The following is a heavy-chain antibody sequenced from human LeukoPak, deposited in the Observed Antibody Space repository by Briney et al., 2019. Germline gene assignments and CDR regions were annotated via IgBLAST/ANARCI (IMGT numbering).Heavy chain of an antibody. CDR2: ISSSSSYI. V-gene: IGHV3-21*01. J-gene: IGHJ4*02. CDR3: ARIPSYGDYETN. CDR1: GFTFSSYS. Sequence: GGPLRLSCAASGFTFSSYSMNWVRQAPGKGLEWVSSISSSSSYIYYADSVKGRFTISRDNAKNSLYLQMNSLRAEDTAVYYCARIPSYGDYETNWGQGTLVTVSS. D-gene: IGHD4-17*01.